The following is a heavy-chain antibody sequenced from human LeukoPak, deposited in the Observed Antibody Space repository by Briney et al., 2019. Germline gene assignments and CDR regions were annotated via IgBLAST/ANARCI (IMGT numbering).Heavy chain of an antibody. Sequence: SETLSLTCAVYGGSFSGYYWSWIRQPPGKGLEWIGEINHRGSTNYNPSLKSRVTISVDTSKSQFSLRLSSVTAADTAVYYCARFLVAVAGDDAFDIWGQGTMVTVSS. J-gene: IGHJ3*02. CDR3: ARFLVAVAGDDAFDI. CDR1: GGSFSGYY. D-gene: IGHD6-19*01. V-gene: IGHV4-34*01. CDR2: INHRGST.